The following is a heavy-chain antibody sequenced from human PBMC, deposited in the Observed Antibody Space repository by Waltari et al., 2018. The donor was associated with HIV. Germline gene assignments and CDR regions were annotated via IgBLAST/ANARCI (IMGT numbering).Heavy chain of an antibody. D-gene: IGHD3-3*01. V-gene: IGHV4-61*02. CDR1: GGSISSGSYY. Sequence: QVQLQESGPGLVKPSQTLSLTCTVSGGSISSGSYYWNWIRQPAGKGLEWIGRIYTSGSTNYHPSLKSRVTISIDTSKNHFSLKLSSVTAADTAVYYCARWSGYYRSFHYWGQEPWSPSPQ. CDR2: IYTSGST. CDR3: ARWSGYYRSFHY. J-gene: IGHJ4*01.